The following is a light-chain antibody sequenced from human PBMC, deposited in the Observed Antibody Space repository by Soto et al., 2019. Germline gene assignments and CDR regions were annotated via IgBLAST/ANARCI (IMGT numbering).Light chain of an antibody. CDR2: GVT. V-gene: IGLV2-8*01. CDR3: YSYAGRNIWV. J-gene: IGLJ3*02. CDR1: GSDIGAYNF. Sequence: QSVLAKPPSASGSPGQSVTISCTGSGSDIGAYNFVSWYQQHPGKAPRLMIFGVTERPSGVPDRFSGSKSGTTASLTVAGLQADGEAVYYFYSYAGRNIWVFGGGTKLTVL.